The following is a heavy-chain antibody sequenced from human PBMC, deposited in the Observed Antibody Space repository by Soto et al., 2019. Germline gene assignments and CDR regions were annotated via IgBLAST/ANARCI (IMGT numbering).Heavy chain of an antibody. J-gene: IGHJ6*02. CDR2: ISLSGDKT. Sequence: EVQLLESGGGLVQPGGSLRLSCAGSGFTFSSYALNWVRQAPGKGLEWVSMISLSGDKTYHADSVKGRFTISRDKSKNTLFLQMNSLRAEDTAVYFCAKETTVGDYYYYGMDVWGQGTTVTVSS. V-gene: IGHV3-23*01. D-gene: IGHD1-26*01. CDR3: AKETTVGDYYYYGMDV. CDR1: GFTFSSYA.